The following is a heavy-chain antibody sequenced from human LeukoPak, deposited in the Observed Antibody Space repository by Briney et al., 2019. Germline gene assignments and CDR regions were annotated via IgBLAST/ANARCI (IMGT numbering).Heavy chain of an antibody. CDR1: GGSISSYY. CDR3: ASTSGDYYDSSGYYIFDY. D-gene: IGHD3-22*01. CDR2: IYHSGST. J-gene: IGHJ4*02. V-gene: IGHV4-59*12. Sequence: SETLSLTCTVSGGSISSYYWSWIRQPPGEGLEWIGEIYHSGSTNYNPSLKSRVTISVDKSKNQFSLKLSSVTAADTAVYYCASTSGDYYDSSGYYIFDYWGQGTLVTVSS.